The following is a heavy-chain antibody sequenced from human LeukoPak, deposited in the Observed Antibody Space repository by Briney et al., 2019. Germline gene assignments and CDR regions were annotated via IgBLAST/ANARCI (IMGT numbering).Heavy chain of an antibody. Sequence: GGSLRLSCAASGFTFSSYEMNWVRQAPGKGLEWVSYISSSGSTIYYADSVKGRFTISRDNAKNSLYLQMNSLRAEDTALYYCARVARGDYYYYYMDVWGKGTTVTVSS. J-gene: IGHJ6*03. V-gene: IGHV3-48*03. CDR2: ISSSGSTI. D-gene: IGHD3-10*01. CDR1: GFTFSSYE. CDR3: ARVARGDYYYYYMDV.